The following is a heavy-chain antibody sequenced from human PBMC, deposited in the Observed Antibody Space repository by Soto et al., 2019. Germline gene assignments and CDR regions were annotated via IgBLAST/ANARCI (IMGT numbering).Heavy chain of an antibody. CDR2: IWYDGSHK. CDR1: GFTFSSSG. CDR3: ARDKSITGASQYGMDV. J-gene: IGHJ6*02. V-gene: IGHV3-33*01. Sequence: GGSLRLSCAASGFTFSSSGMHWVRQAPGKGLEWVALIWYDGSHKYYVDSVKGRFSISRDNPKNTLYLQMNSLRAEDTAVYYCARDKSITGASQYGMDVWGQGTTVT. D-gene: IGHD1-20*01.